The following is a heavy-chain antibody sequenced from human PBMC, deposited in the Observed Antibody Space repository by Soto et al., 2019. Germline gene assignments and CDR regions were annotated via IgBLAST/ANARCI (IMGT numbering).Heavy chain of an antibody. CDR1: GFTFSSYA. J-gene: IGHJ3*02. Sequence: GGSLRLSCGASGFTFSSYAMSLVRQAPGEGLEWVSAISGSGGSTYYADSVKGRFTISRDNSKNTLYLQMNSLRAEDTAVYYCAKGLYCSSTSCYASDAFDIWGQGTMVTVSS. V-gene: IGHV3-23*01. CDR2: ISGSGGST. D-gene: IGHD2-2*01. CDR3: AKGLYCSSTSCYASDAFDI.